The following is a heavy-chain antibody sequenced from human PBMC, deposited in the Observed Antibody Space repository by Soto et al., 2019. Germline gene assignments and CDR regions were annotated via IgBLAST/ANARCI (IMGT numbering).Heavy chain of an antibody. CDR1: GYTFTSYG. D-gene: IGHD3-16*01. J-gene: IGHJ6*02. V-gene: IGHV1-18*01. Sequence: QVQLVQSGAEVKKPGASVKVSCKASGYTFTSYGLSWVRQAPGQGLEWMGWINGYTGNTNYAQKFQGRVTMTTDTSTNTANLDLWTLISDDTADYYCARSWVTGKGGIDVWGQGTTVTVSS. CDR3: ARSWVTGKGGIDV. CDR2: INGYTGNT.